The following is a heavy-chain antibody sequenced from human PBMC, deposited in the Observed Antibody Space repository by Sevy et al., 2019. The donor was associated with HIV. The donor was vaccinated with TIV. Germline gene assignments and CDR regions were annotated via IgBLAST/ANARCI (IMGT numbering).Heavy chain of an antibody. CDR3: ARDRCTITSCHEGNWFDP. CDR2: MNQDGTER. V-gene: IGHV3-7*01. J-gene: IGHJ5*02. D-gene: IGHD2-2*01. Sequence: GGSLRLSCAASGFSFSTYWMTWVRQAPGKGLEWVATMNQDGTERDYVDSVKGRFTISRDNAKNSLYLQMNSLRPEDTAVYYCARDRCTITSCHEGNWFDPWGQGTLVTVSS. CDR1: GFSFSTYW.